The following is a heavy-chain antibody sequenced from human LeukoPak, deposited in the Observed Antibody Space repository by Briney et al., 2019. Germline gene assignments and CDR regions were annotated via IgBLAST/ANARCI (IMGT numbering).Heavy chain of an antibody. J-gene: IGHJ4*02. CDR3: AKDDFR. Sequence: GGSLRLSCAASGFTFSNCGMHWVRQAPGKGLEWVSFIPFDGSNKYYADSVKGRFTISRNNSKNTLYLQMNSLRAEDTAVYYCAKDDFRWGQETLVTVSS. D-gene: IGHD3/OR15-3a*01. CDR2: IPFDGSNK. CDR1: GFTFSNCG. V-gene: IGHV3-30*02.